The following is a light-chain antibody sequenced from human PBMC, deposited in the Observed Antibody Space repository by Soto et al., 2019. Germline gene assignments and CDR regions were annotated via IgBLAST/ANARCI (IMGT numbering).Light chain of an antibody. CDR2: GAS. CDR3: QNYNNYAAP. V-gene: IGKV1-5*01. Sequence: DTLMTQSPSTLSASVGDRVTITNRASQTTNNWLAWYQQKPGKAPKLLIYGASTLQSGVPSRFSGSGSGTEFNLTINSRQPDDFATYYCQNYNNYAAPFGQGTQLEIK. CDR1: QTTNNW. J-gene: IGKJ2*01.